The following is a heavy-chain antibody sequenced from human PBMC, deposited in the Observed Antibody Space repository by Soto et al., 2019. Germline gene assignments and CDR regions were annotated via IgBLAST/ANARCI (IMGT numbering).Heavy chain of an antibody. Sequence: ASVKVSCKASGYTFTSYAMHWVRQAPGQRLEWMGWINAGNGNTKYSQKFQGRVTFTGDTSATTAYMELNSLRSEDTAVYYCARGERYYYDSSGYFGFDYWGQGTLVTVSS. CDR1: GYTFTSYA. V-gene: IGHV1-3*01. J-gene: IGHJ4*02. CDR3: ARGERYYYDSSGYFGFDY. CDR2: INAGNGNT. D-gene: IGHD3-22*01.